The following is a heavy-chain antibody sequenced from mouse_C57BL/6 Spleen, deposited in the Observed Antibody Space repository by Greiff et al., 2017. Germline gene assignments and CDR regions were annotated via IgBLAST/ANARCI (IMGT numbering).Heavy chain of an antibody. V-gene: IGHV5-17*01. CDR1: GFTFSDYG. Sequence: EVQLVESGGGLVKPGGSLKLSCAASGFTFSDYGMHWVRQAPEKGLEWVAYISSGSSTIYYADTVKGRFTISSDNAKNTLFLQLTGLRSEDTAMYYCARGRDVDYWGQGTTLTVSS. CDR2: ISSGSSTI. D-gene: IGHD3-3*01. CDR3: ARGRDVDY. J-gene: IGHJ2*01.